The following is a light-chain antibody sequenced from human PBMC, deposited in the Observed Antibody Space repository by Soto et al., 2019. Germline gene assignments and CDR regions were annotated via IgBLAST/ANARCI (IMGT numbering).Light chain of an antibody. CDR3: QQYNTYLWT. V-gene: IGKV1-5*03. CDR1: QSISSW. J-gene: IGKJ1*01. Sequence: DIQMTQSPSPLPASVGDRVTIACRATQSISSWLAWYQQKPGKAPKLLIFKASRLESGVPSRFSGSGSGTDFALTISSLQSDDFATYYCQQYNTYLWTFGPGTQVEV. CDR2: KAS.